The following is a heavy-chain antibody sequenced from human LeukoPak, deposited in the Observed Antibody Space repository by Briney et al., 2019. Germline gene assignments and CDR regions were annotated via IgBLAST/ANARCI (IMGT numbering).Heavy chain of an antibody. CDR2: IKQDGSEK. CDR3: ARDNWNYVNDY. CDR1: GYTFSSYW. V-gene: IGHV3-7*01. J-gene: IGHJ4*02. D-gene: IGHD1-7*01. Sequence: GGSLRLSCAASGYTFSSYWMSWVRQAPGKGLEWVANIKQDGSEKYYVDSVKGRFTISRDNAKNSLYLQMNSLRAEDTAVYYCARDNWNYVNDYWGQGTLVTVSS.